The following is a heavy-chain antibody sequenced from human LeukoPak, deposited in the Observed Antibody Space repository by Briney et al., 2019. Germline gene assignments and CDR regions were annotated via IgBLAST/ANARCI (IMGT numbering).Heavy chain of an antibody. D-gene: IGHD3-22*01. CDR2: MCYSGST. V-gene: IGHV4-30-4*01. CDR1: GGSISSGDYY. J-gene: IGHJ5*02. Sequence: SQTLSLTCTVSGGSISSGDYYWSWIRQPPGKGLEWIAYMCYSGSTYYNPSLKSRVTMSADTSKNQLSLKLSSVTAADTAVYYCARPYYYDSRIDPWGQGILVTVSS. CDR3: ARPYYYDSRIDP.